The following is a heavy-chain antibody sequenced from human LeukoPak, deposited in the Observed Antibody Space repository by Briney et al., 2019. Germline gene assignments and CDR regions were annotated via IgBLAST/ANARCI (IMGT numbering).Heavy chain of an antibody. D-gene: IGHD3-22*01. CDR2: MCYSGST. V-gene: IGHV4-30-4*01. CDR1: GGSISSGDYY. J-gene: IGHJ5*02. Sequence: SQTLSLTCTVSGGSISSGDYYWSWIRQPPGKGLEWIAYMCYSGSTYYNPSLKSRVTMSADTSKNQLSLKLSSVTAADTAVYYCARPYYYDSRIDPWGQGILVTVSS. CDR3: ARPYYYDSRIDP.